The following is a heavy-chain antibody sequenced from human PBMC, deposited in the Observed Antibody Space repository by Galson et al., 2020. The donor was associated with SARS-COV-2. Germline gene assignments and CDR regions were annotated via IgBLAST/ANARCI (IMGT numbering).Heavy chain of an antibody. V-gene: IGHV3-21*01. D-gene: IGHD3-22*01. Sequence: TGGSLRLSCAASGFTFSSYSMNWVRQAPGKGLEWVSSISSSSSYIYYADSVTGRFTISRDNAKNSLYLQMNSLRAEDTAVYYCASAATNYYDSSGYYSVPFDYWGQGTLVTVSS. CDR3: ASAATNYYDSSGYYSVPFDY. CDR1: GFTFSSYS. CDR2: ISSSSSYI. J-gene: IGHJ4*02.